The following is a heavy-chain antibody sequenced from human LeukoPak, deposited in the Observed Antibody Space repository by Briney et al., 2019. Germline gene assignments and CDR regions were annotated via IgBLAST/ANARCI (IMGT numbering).Heavy chain of an antibody. CDR3: AKDGLTTDLVWYYYMDV. V-gene: IGHV4-59*01. Sequence: SETLSLTCTVSGGSISNYYWTWIRQPPGKGLEWIGFISYSGNTNYNPSLKSRVTISLDTSKNQFSLKLISVTAADTAVYYCAKDGLTTDLVWYYYMDVWGKGTTVTVSS. D-gene: IGHD4-17*01. CDR1: GGSISNYY. J-gene: IGHJ6*03. CDR2: ISYSGNT.